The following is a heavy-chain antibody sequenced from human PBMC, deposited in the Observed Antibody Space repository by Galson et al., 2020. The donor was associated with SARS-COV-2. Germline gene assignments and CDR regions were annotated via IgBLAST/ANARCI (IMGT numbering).Heavy chain of an antibody. D-gene: IGHD3-16*01. CDR2: ISYDGSNK. CDR3: VGRLRLGELWDH. V-gene: IGHV3-30*03. CDR1: GFTFSSYG. Sequence: GGSLRLSCAASGFTFSSYGMHWVRQAPGKGLEWVAVISYDGSNKYYADSVKGRFTISRDNSKNTLYLQMNSLRAEDTAVYYCVGRLRLGELWDHWGQGTLVTVSS. J-gene: IGHJ4*02.